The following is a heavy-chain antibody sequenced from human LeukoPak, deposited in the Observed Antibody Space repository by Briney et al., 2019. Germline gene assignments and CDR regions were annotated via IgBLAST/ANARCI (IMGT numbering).Heavy chain of an antibody. Sequence: SETLSLTCTVSGASISSGDYYWSWIRQPPGKGLEWIGSIYYSGSTYYNPSLKSRVTISVDTSKNQFSLKLSSVTAADTAVYYCAREMDTAMVDYGMDVWGQGTTVTVSS. CDR1: GASISSGDYY. J-gene: IGHJ6*02. CDR2: IYYSGST. V-gene: IGHV4-39*02. CDR3: AREMDTAMVDYGMDV. D-gene: IGHD5-18*01.